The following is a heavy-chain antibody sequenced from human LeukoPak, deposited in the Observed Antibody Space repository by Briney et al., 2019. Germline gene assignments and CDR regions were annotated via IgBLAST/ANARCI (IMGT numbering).Heavy chain of an antibody. CDR2: T. CDR1: GFTVSSNY. V-gene: IGHV3-66*02. Sequence: PGGSLRLSCAASGFTVSSNYMSWVRQAPGKGLEWVSVTYYADSVKGRFNISRDNSKNTLYLQMNSLRAEDTAVYYCARGGLRVVDYFDYWGQGTLVTVSS. CDR3: ARGGLRVVDYFDY. D-gene: IGHD3-3*01. J-gene: IGHJ4*02.